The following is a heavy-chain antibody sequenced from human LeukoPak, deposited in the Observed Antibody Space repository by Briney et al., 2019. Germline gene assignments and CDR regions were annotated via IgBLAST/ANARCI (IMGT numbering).Heavy chain of an antibody. CDR2: ITAIDGRT. CDR3: ARFQGPGSEDY. D-gene: IGHD3-10*01. J-gene: IGHJ4*02. CDR1: GFTFSSTT. Sequence: GGSLRLPCVASGFTFSSTTMGWVHQAPGRGLEWVSSITAIDGRTYYADSVRGRFTISRDNSKNTVYLQLNSLRAEDTAVYYCARFQGPGSEDYWGQGTLVTVSS. V-gene: IGHV3-23*01.